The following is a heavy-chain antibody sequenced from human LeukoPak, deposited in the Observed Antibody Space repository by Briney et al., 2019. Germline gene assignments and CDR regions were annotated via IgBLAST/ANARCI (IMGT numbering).Heavy chain of an antibody. CDR3: AIAPVVAATYFDY. J-gene: IGHJ4*02. Sequence: GGSLRLSCAASGFTFSSYAMSWVRQAPGKGLEWVSAISGSGGSTYYADFVKGRFTISRDNSKNTLYLQMNSLRAEDTAVYYCAIAPVVAATYFDYWGQGTLVTVSS. D-gene: IGHD2-15*01. V-gene: IGHV3-23*01. CDR2: ISGSGGST. CDR1: GFTFSSYA.